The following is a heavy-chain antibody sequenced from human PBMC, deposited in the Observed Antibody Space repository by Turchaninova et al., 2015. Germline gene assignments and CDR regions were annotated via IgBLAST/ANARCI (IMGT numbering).Heavy chain of an antibody. J-gene: IGHJ4*02. V-gene: IGHV3-30-3*01. CDR1: GFTFSSYA. D-gene: IGHD3-22*01. CDR2: TSYDGSNK. CDR3: VRGDYYDGSAYLDY. Sequence: QVQLVESGGGVVQPGRSLRLSCVVSGFTFSSYAMHWVRQAPGTGLEWVAVTSYDGSNKYYADSGRGRLSISRDNAKNTVYLQMNSLRAEDTALYFCVRGDYYDGSAYLDYWGQGALVTVSS.